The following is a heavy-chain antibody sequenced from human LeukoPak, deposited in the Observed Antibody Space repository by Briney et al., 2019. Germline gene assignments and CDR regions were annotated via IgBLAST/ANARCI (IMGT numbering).Heavy chain of an antibody. V-gene: IGHV4-59*01. CDR1: GGSISSYY. J-gene: IGHJ3*02. CDR3: ASGGYYGSGAFHI. Sequence: SETLSLTCTVSGGSISSYYWSWIRQPPGKGLEWIGYISYSGSTNYSPSLKSRVTISEDTSKNQFYLKLNSVTAADTAVYYCASGGYYGSGAFHIWGQGTMVTVSS. CDR2: ISYSGST. D-gene: IGHD3-10*01.